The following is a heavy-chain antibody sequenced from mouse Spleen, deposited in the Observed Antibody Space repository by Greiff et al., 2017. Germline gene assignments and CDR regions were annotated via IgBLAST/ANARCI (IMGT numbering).Heavy chain of an antibody. CDR3: ARGYGNYDYAMDY. J-gene: IGHJ4*01. D-gene: IGHD2-10*02. Sequence: DVKLVESGGGLVKPGGSLKLSCAASGFTFSSYAMSWVRQTPEKRLEWVASISSGGSTYYPDSVKGRFTISRDNARNILYLQMSSLRSEDTAMYYCARGYGNYDYAMDYWGQGTSVTVSS. V-gene: IGHV5-6-5*01. CDR1: GFTFSSYA. CDR2: ISSGGST.